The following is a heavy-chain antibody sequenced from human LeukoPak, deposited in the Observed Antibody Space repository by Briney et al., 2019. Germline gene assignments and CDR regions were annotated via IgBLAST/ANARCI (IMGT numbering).Heavy chain of an antibody. CDR2: INHSGST. J-gene: IGHJ4*02. Sequence: SETLSLTCTVSGGSISSYYWIWIRQPPGKGLEWIGEINHSGSTNYNPSLKSRVTISVDTSKNQFSLKLSSVTAADTAVYYCASSSTQPSIAVAGTSLDYWGQGTLVTVSS. CDR1: GGSISSYY. V-gene: IGHV4-34*01. D-gene: IGHD6-19*01. CDR3: ASSSTQPSIAVAGTSLDY.